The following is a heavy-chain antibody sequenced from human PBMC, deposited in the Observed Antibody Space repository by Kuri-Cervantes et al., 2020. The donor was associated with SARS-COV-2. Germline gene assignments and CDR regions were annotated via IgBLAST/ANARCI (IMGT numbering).Heavy chain of an antibody. Sequence: GESLKISCKASGYSFTSYWIGWVRQMPGKGLEWMGIIYPGDSDTRYSPSFQGQVTISADKSISTAYLQWSSLKASDTAMYYCARSITIFGVVTQNYFDYWGQGTLVTVSS. D-gene: IGHD3-3*01. CDR1: GYSFTSYW. J-gene: IGHJ4*02. V-gene: IGHV5-51*01. CDR3: ARSITIFGVVTQNYFDY. CDR2: IYPGDSDT.